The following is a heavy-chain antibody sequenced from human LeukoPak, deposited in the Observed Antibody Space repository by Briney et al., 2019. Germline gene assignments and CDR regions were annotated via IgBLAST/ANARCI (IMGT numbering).Heavy chain of an antibody. V-gene: IGHV3-33*01. D-gene: IGHD5/OR15-5a*01. J-gene: IGHJ3*02. CDR2: IWYDGSNK. CDR1: GFTFSSYG. Sequence: GGSLRLSCAASGFTFSSYGMHWVRQAPGKGLEWVAVIWYDGSNKYYADSVKGRFTISRDNSKNTLYLQMNSLRAEDTAVYYCAREDSVDDAFDIWGQGTMVTVSS. CDR3: AREDSVDDAFDI.